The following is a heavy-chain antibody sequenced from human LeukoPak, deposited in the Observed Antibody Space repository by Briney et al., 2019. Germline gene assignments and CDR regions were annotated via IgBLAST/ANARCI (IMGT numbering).Heavy chain of an antibody. CDR3: AKDMDIVVVVAATLFDY. V-gene: IGHV3-30*02. D-gene: IGHD2-15*01. CDR2: IRYDGSNK. CDR1: GFTVSSYG. Sequence: PGGSLRLSCAASGFTVSSYGMHWVRQAPGKGLEWVAFIRYDGSNKYYADSVKGRFTISRDNSKNTLYLQMNSLRAEDTAVYYCAKDMDIVVVVAATLFDYWGQGTLVTVSS. J-gene: IGHJ4*02.